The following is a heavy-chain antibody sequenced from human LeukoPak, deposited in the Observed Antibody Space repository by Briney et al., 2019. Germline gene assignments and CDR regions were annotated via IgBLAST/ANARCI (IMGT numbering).Heavy chain of an antibody. J-gene: IGHJ4*02. V-gene: IGHV5-51*01. D-gene: IGHD1-14*01. CDR3: ATCIVRNRHEYYFNY. CDR1: GYSFTNYW. CDR2: IYPADSET. Sequence: GESLKISCKASGYSFTNYWIGWVRQIPGKGLEWMGIIYPADSETRYSPSFQCQVTISADESISTANLQWSSLKASDTAMFYCATCIVRNRHEYYFNYWGQGTLVAVSS.